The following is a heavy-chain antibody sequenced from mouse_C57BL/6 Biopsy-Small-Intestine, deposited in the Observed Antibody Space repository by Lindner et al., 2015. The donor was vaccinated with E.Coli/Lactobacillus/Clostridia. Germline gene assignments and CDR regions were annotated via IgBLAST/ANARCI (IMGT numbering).Heavy chain of an antibody. V-gene: IGHV1-66*01. CDR3: ALTGTDWYFDV. CDR2: IYPGSGNT. D-gene: IGHD4-1*01. J-gene: IGHJ1*03. Sequence: VQLQESGPELVKPGASVKISCKASGYSFTSYYIHWVKQRPGQGLEWIGWIYPGSGNTKYNEKFKGKATLTADTSSSTAYMQLSSLTSEDSAVYYCALTGTDWYFDVWGTGTTVTVSS. CDR1: GYSFTSYY.